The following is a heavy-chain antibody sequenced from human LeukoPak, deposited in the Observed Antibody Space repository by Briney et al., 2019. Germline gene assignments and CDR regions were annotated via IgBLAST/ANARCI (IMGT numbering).Heavy chain of an antibody. D-gene: IGHD6-19*01. CDR3: TRVHDMEQWLLYYFDY. J-gene: IGHJ4*02. CDR2: IRSKAYGGTT. CDR1: GFTFGDYA. V-gene: IGHV3-49*04. Sequence: PGRSLRLSCTASGFTFGDYAMSWVRRAPGKGLEWVGFIRSKAYGGTTEYAASVKGRFTISRDDSKSIAYLQMNSLKTEDTAVYYCTRVHDMEQWLLYYFDYWGQGTLVTVSS.